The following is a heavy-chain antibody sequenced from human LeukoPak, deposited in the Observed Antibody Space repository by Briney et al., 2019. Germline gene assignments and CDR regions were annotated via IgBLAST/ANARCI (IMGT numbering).Heavy chain of an antibody. Sequence: ASVKVSCKASGYTFTSYYMHWVRQAPGQGLEWMGIINPSGGSTSYAQKFQGRVTITRDTSTSTVYMELSSLRSEGTAVYYCAREERGIAVAVDAFDIWGQGTMVTVSS. CDR3: AREERGIAVAVDAFDI. V-gene: IGHV1-46*01. D-gene: IGHD6-19*01. CDR1: GYTFTSYY. J-gene: IGHJ3*02. CDR2: INPSGGST.